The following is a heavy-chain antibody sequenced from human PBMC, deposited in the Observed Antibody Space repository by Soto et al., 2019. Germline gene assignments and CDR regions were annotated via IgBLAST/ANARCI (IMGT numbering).Heavy chain of an antibody. CDR1: GGTFSSLA. CDR3: ARSPGVFDY. D-gene: IGHD3-10*01. CDR2: LVPVFGTA. V-gene: IGHV1-69*06. Sequence: QVQLVHSGAEVKKPGSSVKVSCKASGGTFSSLAISWVRQAPGQGLEWMGGLVPVFGTANYAQKFQDRVTITADKSTSTSYMELSSLRSEDTAVYYCARSPGVFDYWGQGTLVTVSS. J-gene: IGHJ4*02.